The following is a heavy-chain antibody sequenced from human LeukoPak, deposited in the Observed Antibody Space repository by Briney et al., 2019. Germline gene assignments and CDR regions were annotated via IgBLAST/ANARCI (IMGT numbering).Heavy chain of an antibody. Sequence: GGSLRLSCAASGFTFSSYGMHWVRQAPGKGLEWVAVISYDGSNKYYADSVKGRFTISRDNSKNTLYLQMNSLRAEDTAVYYCANSGELRYFDWLLPFDYWGQGALVTVSS. CDR2: ISYDGSNK. D-gene: IGHD3-9*01. V-gene: IGHV3-30*18. J-gene: IGHJ4*02. CDR3: ANSGELRYFDWLLPFDY. CDR1: GFTFSSYG.